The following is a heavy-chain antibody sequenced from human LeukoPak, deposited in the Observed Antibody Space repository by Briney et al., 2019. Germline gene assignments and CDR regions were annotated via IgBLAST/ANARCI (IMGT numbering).Heavy chain of an antibody. CDR1: GFTLSSYG. D-gene: IGHD6-19*01. V-gene: IGHV3-33*01. Sequence: PGGSLRLSCAASGFTLSSYGMHWVPQAPGKGLEWVAVIWYDGSNKYYADSVKGRVTISRDNSKNTLYLQLNSLRAEDTAVYHCAREIEGVAVALDYWGQGTLVTVSS. CDR3: AREIEGVAVALDY. J-gene: IGHJ4*01. CDR2: IWYDGSNK.